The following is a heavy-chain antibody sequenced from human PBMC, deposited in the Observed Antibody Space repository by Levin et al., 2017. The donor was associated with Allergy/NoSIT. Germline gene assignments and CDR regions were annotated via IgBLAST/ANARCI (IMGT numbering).Heavy chain of an antibody. CDR2: IYYSGST. CDR3: AREAAAPPDNWFDP. D-gene: IGHD6-25*01. J-gene: IGHJ5*02. Sequence: PSETLSLTCTVSGGSISSYYWSWIRQPPGKGLEWIGYIYYSGSTNYNPSLKSRVTISVDTSKNQFSLKLSSVTAADTAVYYCAREAAAPPDNWFDPWGQGTLVTVSS. V-gene: IGHV4-59*01. CDR1: GGSISSYY.